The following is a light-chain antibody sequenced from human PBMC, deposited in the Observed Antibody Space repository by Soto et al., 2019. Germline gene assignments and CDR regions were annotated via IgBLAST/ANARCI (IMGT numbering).Light chain of an antibody. Sequence: DLQMTQSPSSLSASVGERVTITCRASQTISNHLNWYQHKPGKAPKILIYAASSMQSGVPSRFSGSGSGTEFTLTIGSLQPEDFATYYCQQSYSAPHTFGPGTKLEI. J-gene: IGKJ2*01. CDR1: QTISNH. V-gene: IGKV1-39*01. CDR2: AAS. CDR3: QQSYSAPHT.